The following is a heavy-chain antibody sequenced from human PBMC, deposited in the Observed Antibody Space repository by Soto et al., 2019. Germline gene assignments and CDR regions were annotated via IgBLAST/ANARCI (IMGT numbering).Heavy chain of an antibody. J-gene: IGHJ4*02. CDR2: ISGSGGST. D-gene: IGHD5-12*01. CDR3: AKAGALSGYDLYYFDY. CDR1: GFTFSSYA. V-gene: IGHV3-23*01. Sequence: GGSLRLSCAASGFTFSSYAMSWVRQAPGKGLEWVSAISGSGGSTYYEDSVKGRFTISRDNAKNTLYLQMNSLRAEDTAVYYCAKAGALSGYDLYYFDYWGQGTLVTVSS.